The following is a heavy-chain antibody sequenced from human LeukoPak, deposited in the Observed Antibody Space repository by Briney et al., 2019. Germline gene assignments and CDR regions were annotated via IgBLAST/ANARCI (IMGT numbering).Heavy chain of an antibody. V-gene: IGHV4-61*09. Sequence: PSETLSLTCTVSGGSISSGSYYWRWIRQPAGRGLEWIGHIYTSGSTNYNPSLKSRFTISLDTSKNQFSLKLSSVTAADTAVYYCARGAYFYGSGINWFDPWGQGTLVTVSS. D-gene: IGHD3-10*01. CDR3: ARGAYFYGSGINWFDP. CDR2: IYTSGST. J-gene: IGHJ5*02. CDR1: GGSISSGSYY.